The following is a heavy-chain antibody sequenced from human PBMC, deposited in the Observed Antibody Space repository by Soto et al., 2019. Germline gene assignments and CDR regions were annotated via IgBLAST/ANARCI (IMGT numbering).Heavy chain of an antibody. CDR2: IYYSGST. CDR1: GGSISSSSYY. CDR3: ARLGVAARNWFDP. D-gene: IGHD3-10*01. Sequence: SETLSLTCTVSGGSISSSSYYWGWIRQPPGKGLERIGSIYYSGSTYYNPSLKSRVTISVDTSKNQFSLKLSSVTAADTAVYYCARLGVAARNWFDPWGQGTLVTVSA. J-gene: IGHJ5*02. V-gene: IGHV4-39*01.